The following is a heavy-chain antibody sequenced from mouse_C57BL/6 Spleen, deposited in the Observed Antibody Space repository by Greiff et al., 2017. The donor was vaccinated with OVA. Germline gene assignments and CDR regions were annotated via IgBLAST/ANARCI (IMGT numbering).Heavy chain of an antibody. CDR1: GYTFTSYW. J-gene: IGHJ2*01. CDR3: ARSGDYDEGSFDY. Sequence: QVQLQQPGAELVRPGSSVKLSCKASGYTFTSYWMDWVKQRPGQGLEWIGNIYPSDSETHYNQKFKDKATLTVDNSSSTAYMQLSSLTSEDSAVYYCARSGDYDEGSFDYWGQGTTLTVSS. V-gene: IGHV1-61*01. CDR2: IYPSDSET. D-gene: IGHD2-4*01.